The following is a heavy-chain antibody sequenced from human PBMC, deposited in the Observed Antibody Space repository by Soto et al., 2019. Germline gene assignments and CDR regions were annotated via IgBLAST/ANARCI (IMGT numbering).Heavy chain of an antibody. V-gene: IGHV3-23*01. CDR2: ISISGGTT. CDR3: ARGLDKSAGGAFDI. CDR1: GFTFSSYA. Sequence: EVQLLESGGGLVQPGESLRLSCAASGFTFSSYAMTWVRQAPGKGLEWLSSISISGGTTYYADSVKGRFTISRDDARNTLYLQMNSLRGEDTAVYYCARGLDKSAGGAFDIWGQGTMVTVSS. J-gene: IGHJ3*02. D-gene: IGHD3-10*01.